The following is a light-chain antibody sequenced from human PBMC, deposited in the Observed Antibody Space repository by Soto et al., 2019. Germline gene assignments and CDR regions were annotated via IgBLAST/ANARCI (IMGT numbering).Light chain of an antibody. CDR1: QSVSSSQ. J-gene: IGKJ2*01. V-gene: IGKV3-20*01. CDR2: GAS. CDR3: QQYATSTHT. Sequence: EIVLTQSPGTLSLSPGESATLSCRASQSVSSSQVAWYQLKPGQAPRLLIYGASSRATGIPDRFSGVGSETDFTLTLSRLEPEDFAVYYCQQYATSTHTFGQGTKVEIK.